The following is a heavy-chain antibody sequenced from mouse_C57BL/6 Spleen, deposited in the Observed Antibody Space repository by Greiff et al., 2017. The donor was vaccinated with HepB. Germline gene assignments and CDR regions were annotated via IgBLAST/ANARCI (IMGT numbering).Heavy chain of an antibody. D-gene: IGHD2-4*01. CDR3: ARDYDYMCYFYY. CDR2: ISHGGSYT. CDR1: GFTFSSYA. Sequence: DVTLVESGGGLVKPGGSLKLSCAASGFTFSSYAMSWVRQTPEKRLEWVATISHGGSYTYSPDNVKGRFTISRDNAKNNLYLQMSHLKSEDTAMYYCARDYDYMCYFYYWGQGTTLTVSS. J-gene: IGHJ2*01. V-gene: IGHV5-4*01.